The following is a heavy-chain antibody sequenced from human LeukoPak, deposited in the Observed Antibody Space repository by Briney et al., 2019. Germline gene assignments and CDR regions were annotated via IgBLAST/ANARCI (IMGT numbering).Heavy chain of an antibody. J-gene: IGHJ4*02. V-gene: IGHV4-4*07. D-gene: IGHD3-22*01. CDR2: IYTSGST. CDR3: ARDRWRYYDSSGYYSYFDY. CDR1: GDSISSYY. Sequence: PSETLSLTCTVSGDSISSYYWSWIRQPAGKGLEWIGRIYTSGSTNYNPSLKSRVTMSVDTSKNQFSLKLSSVTAADTAVYYCARDRWRYYDSSGYYSYFDYWGQGTLVTVSS.